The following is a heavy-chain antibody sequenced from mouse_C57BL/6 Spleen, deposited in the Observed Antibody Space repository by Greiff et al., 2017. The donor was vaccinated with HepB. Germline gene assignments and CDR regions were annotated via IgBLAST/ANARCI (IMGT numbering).Heavy chain of an antibody. CDR3: ARRERSYYGSSYLYFDY. J-gene: IGHJ2*01. Sequence: EVQLVESGGGLVQPGGSLKLSCAASGFTFSDYYMYWVRQTPEKRLEWVAYISNGGGSTYYPDTVKGRFTISRDNAKNTLYLQMSRLKSEDTAMYYCARRERSYYGSSYLYFDYWGQGTTLTVSS. V-gene: IGHV5-12*01. D-gene: IGHD1-1*01. CDR2: ISNGGGST. CDR1: GFTFSDYY.